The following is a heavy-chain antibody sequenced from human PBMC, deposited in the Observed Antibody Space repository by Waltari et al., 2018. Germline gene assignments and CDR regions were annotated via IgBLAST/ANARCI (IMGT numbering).Heavy chain of an antibody. V-gene: IGHV3-48*01. CDR1: GFTFSSYS. Sequence: EVQLVESGGGLVQPGGSLRLSCAASGFTFSSYSMNWVRQAPGKGLEWVSYIMSSSSTIYYADSVKGRFTISRDNAKNSLYLQMNSLRAEDTAVYYCARRGELFHDAFDIWGQGTMVTVSS. D-gene: IGHD3-10*01. CDR3: ARRGELFHDAFDI. CDR2: IMSSSSTI. J-gene: IGHJ3*02.